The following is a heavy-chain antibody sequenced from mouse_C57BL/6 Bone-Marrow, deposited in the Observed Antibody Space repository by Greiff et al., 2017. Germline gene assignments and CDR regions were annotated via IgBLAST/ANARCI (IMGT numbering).Heavy chain of an antibody. J-gene: IGHJ3*01. Sequence: DVKLQESGPGLVKPCQSLSLTCSVTGYSITSGYYWNWIRQFPGNKLEWMGYISYDGSNNYNPSLKNRISITRDTSKNQFFLKLNSVTTEDTATYYCARDGYGNYPSWFAYWGQGTLVTVSA. V-gene: IGHV3-6*01. CDR2: ISYDGSN. CDR3: ARDGYGNYPSWFAY. CDR1: GYSITSGYY. D-gene: IGHD2-10*02.